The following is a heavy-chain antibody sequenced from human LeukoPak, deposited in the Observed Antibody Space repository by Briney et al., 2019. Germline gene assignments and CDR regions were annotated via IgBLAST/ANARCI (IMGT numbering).Heavy chain of an antibody. CDR2: IRYDGTIK. J-gene: IGHJ3*01. Sequence: GGSLRLSCAASGFTFSRVGIHGVRQTPGRGLEWVAFIRYDGTIKYYGDSVKGRFTISRDNSDNTLYLQMNSLRAEDSAVYYCAKDMNEYSIWGQGTRVTVSS. CDR1: GFTFSRVG. D-gene: IGHD1-1*01. CDR3: AKDMNEYSI. V-gene: IGHV3-30*02.